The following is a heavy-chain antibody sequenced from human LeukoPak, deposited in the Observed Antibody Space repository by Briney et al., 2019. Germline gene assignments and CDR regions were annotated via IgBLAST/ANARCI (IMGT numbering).Heavy chain of an antibody. CDR1: GNTFTSYD. D-gene: IGHD3-10*01. CDR3: ARGHGSGHNYYYYMDV. Sequence: GASVKVSCKASGNTFTSYDINWVRQATGQGLEWMGWVNPNSGSTGYAQKFQGRVTMTRDTSISTAYMELSSLRSEDTAVYYCARGHGSGHNYYYYMDVWGKGTTVTVSS. CDR2: VNPNSGST. J-gene: IGHJ6*03. V-gene: IGHV1-8*01.